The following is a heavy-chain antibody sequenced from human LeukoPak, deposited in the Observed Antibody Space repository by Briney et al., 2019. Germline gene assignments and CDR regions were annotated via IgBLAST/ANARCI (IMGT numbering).Heavy chain of an antibody. Sequence: SQTLSLTCAISGDSVSTNSASWYWIRPSPSRGLEWVGRTYYRSKWYSDYAVSVKGRITINPDTSKNQISLQLNSVTPEDTAVYYCARQFSAVGGFDIWGQGTMVTVSS. CDR3: ARQFSAVGGFDI. D-gene: IGHD1-26*01. CDR2: TYYRSKWYS. V-gene: IGHV6-1*01. CDR1: GDSVSTNSAS. J-gene: IGHJ3*02.